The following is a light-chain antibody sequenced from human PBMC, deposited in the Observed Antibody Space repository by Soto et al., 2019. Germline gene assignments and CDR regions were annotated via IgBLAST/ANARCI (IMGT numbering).Light chain of an antibody. CDR1: QDIDIS. CDR3: QHDDPFSWT. CDR2: AAS. J-gene: IGKJ1*01. Sequence: DIQMTQSPSTLSVSVGDRVTITCRASQDIDISLAWFQQRPGKAPKVLIYAASGLVTGVPPAFSGSGSGTEFTLTISSVQPDYFATYFCQHDDPFSWTFGQWTKVEMK. V-gene: IGKV1-5*01.